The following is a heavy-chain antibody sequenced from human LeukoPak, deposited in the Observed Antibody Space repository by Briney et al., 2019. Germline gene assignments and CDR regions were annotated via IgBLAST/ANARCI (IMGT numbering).Heavy chain of an antibody. CDR3: ARGLAGRASGAVYFDL. CDR1: GGSFSY. CDR2: IYDHGRT. V-gene: IGHV4-59*01. J-gene: IGHJ2*01. D-gene: IGHD3-16*01. Sequence: PSETLSLTCIVSGGSFSYLSWIRQPPGKGLEWIGIIYDHGRTEYNPSLKSRVSIPVDTSKNQVSLRLNSVTPADTAVYYCARGLAGRASGAVYFDLWGRSALVTVSS.